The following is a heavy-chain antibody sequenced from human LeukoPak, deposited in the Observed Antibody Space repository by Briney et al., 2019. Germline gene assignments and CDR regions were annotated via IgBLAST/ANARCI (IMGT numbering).Heavy chain of an antibody. D-gene: IGHD3-16*02. J-gene: IGHJ3*02. CDR3: ARAIYDYVWGSYRYAGDDAFDI. V-gene: IGHV1-8*02. Sequence: EASVKVSCKASGYTFTSYGINWVRQATGQGLEWMGWMIPNSGNTGYAQKFQGRVTMTRNTSISTAYMELSSLRSEDTAVYYCARAIYDYVWGSYRYAGDDAFDIWGQGTMVTVSS. CDR1: GYTFTSYG. CDR2: MIPNSGNT.